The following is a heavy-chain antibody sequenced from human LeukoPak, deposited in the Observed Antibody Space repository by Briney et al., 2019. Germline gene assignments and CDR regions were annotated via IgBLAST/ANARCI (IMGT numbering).Heavy chain of an antibody. D-gene: IGHD3-3*01. CDR1: GFTFSSYG. CDR3: ARHEDFGVVNTIFDY. CDR2: IWYDGSNK. V-gene: IGHV3-33*01. J-gene: IGHJ4*02. Sequence: GGSLRLSCAASGFTFSSYGMHWVRQAPGKGLEWVAVIWYDGSNKYYADSVKGRFTISRDNSKNTLYLQMNSLRAEDTAVYYCARHEDFGVVNTIFDYWGQGTLVTVSS.